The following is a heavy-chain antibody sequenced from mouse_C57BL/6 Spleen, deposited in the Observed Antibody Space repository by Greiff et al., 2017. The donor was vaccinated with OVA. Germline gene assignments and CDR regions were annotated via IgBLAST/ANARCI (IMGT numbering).Heavy chain of an antibody. D-gene: IGHD4-1*01. CDR2: INPYNGGT. J-gene: IGHJ4*01. Sequence: EVQLQQSGPVLVKPGASVKMSRKASGYTFTDYYMNWVKQSHGKSLEWIGVINPYNGGTSYNQKFKGKATLTVDKSSSTAYMELNSLTSEDSAVYYCARDWDDAMDYWGQGTSVTVSS. V-gene: IGHV1-19*01. CDR3: ARDWDDAMDY. CDR1: GYTFTDYY.